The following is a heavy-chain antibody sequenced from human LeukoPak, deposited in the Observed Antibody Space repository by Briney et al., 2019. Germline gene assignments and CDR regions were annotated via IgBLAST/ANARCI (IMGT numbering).Heavy chain of an antibody. CDR2: ISSSSSYI. J-gene: IGHJ6*02. Sequence: GGSLRLSCAASGFTFSSYSMIWVRQAPGKGLEWVSSISSSSSYIYYADSVKGRFTISRDNAKNSLYLQMNSLRAEDTAVYYCARALPYYYDSSGYYYGMDVWGQGTTVTVSS. D-gene: IGHD3-22*01. CDR3: ARALPYYYDSSGYYYGMDV. V-gene: IGHV3-21*01. CDR1: GFTFSSYS.